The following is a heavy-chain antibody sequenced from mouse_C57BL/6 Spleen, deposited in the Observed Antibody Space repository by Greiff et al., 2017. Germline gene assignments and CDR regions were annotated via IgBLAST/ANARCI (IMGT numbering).Heavy chain of an antibody. V-gene: IGHV1-54*01. J-gene: IGHJ2*01. Sequence: QVQLKQSGAELVRPGTSVKVSCKASGYAFTNYLIEWVKQRPGQGLEWIGVINPGSGGTNYNEKFKGKATLTADKSSSTAYMQLSSLTSEDSAVYFCARLRELGTEGPYFDYWGQGTTLTVSS. D-gene: IGHD4-1*01. CDR2: INPGSGGT. CDR3: ARLRELGTEGPYFDY. CDR1: GYAFTNYL.